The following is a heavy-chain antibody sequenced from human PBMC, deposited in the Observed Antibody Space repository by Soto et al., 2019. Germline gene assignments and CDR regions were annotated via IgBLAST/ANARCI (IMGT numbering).Heavy chain of an antibody. CDR2: ISWNSGSI. J-gene: IGHJ3*02. CDR1: GFTFDDYA. Sequence: PGGSLRLSCAASGFTFDDYAMHWVRQAPGKGLEWVSGISWNSGSIGYADSVKGRFTISRDNSKNTLYLQMNSLRAEDTAVYYCGKDLLWFGESAFDIWSQGKMVTVSS. CDR3: GKDLLWFGESAFDI. V-gene: IGHV3-9*01. D-gene: IGHD3-10*01.